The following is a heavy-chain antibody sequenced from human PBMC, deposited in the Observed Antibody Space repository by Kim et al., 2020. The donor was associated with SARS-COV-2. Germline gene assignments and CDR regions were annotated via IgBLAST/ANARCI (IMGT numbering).Heavy chain of an antibody. V-gene: IGHV4-59*01. J-gene: IGHJ5*02. D-gene: IGHD2-15*01. CDR1: GGSISSYY. Sequence: SETLSLTCTVSGGSISSYYWSWIRQPPGKGLEWIGYIYYSGSTNYNPSLKSRVTISVDTSKNQFSLKLSSVTAADTAVYYCARDEVELGYCSGGSCYSGRWFDPWGQGTLVTVSS. CDR2: IYYSGST. CDR3: ARDEVELGYCSGGSCYSGRWFDP.